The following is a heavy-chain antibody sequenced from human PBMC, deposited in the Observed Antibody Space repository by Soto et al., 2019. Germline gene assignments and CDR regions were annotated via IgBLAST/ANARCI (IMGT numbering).Heavy chain of an antibody. V-gene: IGHV1-69*02. CDR3: ARSCSGGSCYSDYYDYYMDV. CDR2: IIPILGIA. D-gene: IGHD2-15*01. CDR1: GGTFSSYT. J-gene: IGHJ6*03. Sequence: QVQLVQSGAEVKKPGSSVKVSCKASGGTFSSYTISWVRQAPGQGLEWMGRIIPILGIANYAQKCQGRVTITTDKSTSTAYRELSSLRSEDTAVYYCARSCSGGSCYSDYYDYYMDVWGKGTTVTVSS.